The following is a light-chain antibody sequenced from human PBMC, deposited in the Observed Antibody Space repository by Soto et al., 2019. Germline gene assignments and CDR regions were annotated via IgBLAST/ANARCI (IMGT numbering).Light chain of an antibody. V-gene: IGLV2-8*01. Sequence: QSALTQPPSASGSPGQSVTISCTGTSSDVGGHNFVSWYQQHPGKAPKFLIYEVTKRPSGVPDRFSGSKSGITASLTVSGLQADVEAYYYCSAYAGNNNPVIFGGGTKLTVL. J-gene: IGLJ2*01. CDR2: EVT. CDR1: SSDVGGHNF. CDR3: SAYAGNNNPVI.